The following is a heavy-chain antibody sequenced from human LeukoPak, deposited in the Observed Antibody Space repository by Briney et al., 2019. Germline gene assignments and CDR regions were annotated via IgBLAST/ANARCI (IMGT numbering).Heavy chain of an antibody. J-gene: IGHJ5*02. Sequence: SETLSLTCAVYGGSFSGYYWSWIRQPPGKGLEWIGEINHSGSTNYNPSLKSRVTISVDTSKNQFSLKLSSVTAADTAVYYCASSYSGSRWFDPWGQGTLVTVSS. CDR3: ASSYSGSRWFDP. CDR2: INHSGST. D-gene: IGHD6-6*01. CDR1: GGSFSGYY. V-gene: IGHV4-34*01.